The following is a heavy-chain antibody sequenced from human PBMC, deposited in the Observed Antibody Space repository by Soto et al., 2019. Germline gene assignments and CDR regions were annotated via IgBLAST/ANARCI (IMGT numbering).Heavy chain of an antibody. CDR3: ARETPGYYYYYMDV. J-gene: IGHJ6*03. CDR1: GFTVSSNY. Sequence: GGSLRLSCAASGFTVSSNYMSWVRQAPGKGLEWVSVIYSGGSTYYADSVKGRFTISRHNSKNTLYLQMNSLRAEDTAVYYCARETPGYYYYYMDVWGKGTTVTVSS. V-gene: IGHV3-53*04. CDR2: IYSGGST.